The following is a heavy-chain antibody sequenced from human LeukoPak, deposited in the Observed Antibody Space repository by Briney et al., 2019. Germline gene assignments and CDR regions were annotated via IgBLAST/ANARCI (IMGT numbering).Heavy chain of an antibody. CDR2: ISYDGSNK. J-gene: IGHJ6*02. CDR3: AKDGRGAAIFYYYGMDV. D-gene: IGHD2-2*02. CDR1: GYTFSSYG. V-gene: IGHV3-30*18. Sequence: GGSLRLSCAASGYTFSSYGMHWVRQAPGKGLEWVAVISYDGSNKYYADSVKGRFTISRDNSKNTLYLQMNSLRAEDTAVYYCAKDGRGAAIFYYYGMDVWGQGTAVTVSS.